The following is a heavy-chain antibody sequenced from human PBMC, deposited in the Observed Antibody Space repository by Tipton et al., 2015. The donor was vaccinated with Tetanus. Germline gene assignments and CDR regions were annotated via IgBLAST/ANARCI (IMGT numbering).Heavy chain of an antibody. J-gene: IGHJ4*02. D-gene: IGHD6-25*01. CDR1: GFLFSSYT. CDR2: VSSTTSYI. V-gene: IGHV3-21*01. Sequence: SLRLSCSVSGFLFSSYTMNWVRQAPGKGLEWLSSVSSTTSYIYYADSVKGRFTISRDNAKNSLYLQMNSLRADDTAVYYCASGSTLDYWGLGTLVTVSS. CDR3: ASGSTLDY.